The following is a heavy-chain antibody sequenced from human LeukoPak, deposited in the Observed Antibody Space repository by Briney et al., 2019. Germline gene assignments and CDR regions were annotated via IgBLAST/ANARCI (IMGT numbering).Heavy chain of an antibody. V-gene: IGHV1-2*06. CDR1: GYTFTGYY. Sequence: ASVKVSCKASGYTFTGYYMHWVRQAPGQGLEWMGRINPNSGGTNYAQKFQGRVTMTRDTSISTAYMELSRLRPDDTAVYYCARGGSSWYVEYFDYWGQGTLVTVSS. CDR3: ARGGSSWYVEYFDY. J-gene: IGHJ4*02. CDR2: INPNSGGT. D-gene: IGHD6-13*01.